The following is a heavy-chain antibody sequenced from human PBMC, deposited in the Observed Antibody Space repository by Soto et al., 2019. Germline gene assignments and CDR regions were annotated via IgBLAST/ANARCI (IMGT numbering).Heavy chain of an antibody. CDR2: FDPEDGET. J-gene: IGHJ4*02. CDR1: GYTLTELS. V-gene: IGHV1-24*01. D-gene: IGHD3-9*01. CDR3: ATNPGYDIHLRFLGN. Sequence: GASVKVSCKVSGYTLTELSMHWVRQAPGKGLEWMGGFDPEDGETIYAQKFQGRVTMTEDTSTDTAYMELSSLRSEDTAVYYCATNPGYDIHLRFLGNWGQGTLVTVSS.